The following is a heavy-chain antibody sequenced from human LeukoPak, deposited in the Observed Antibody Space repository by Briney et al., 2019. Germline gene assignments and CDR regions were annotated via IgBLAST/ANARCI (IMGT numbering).Heavy chain of an antibody. CDR1: GFPFSNYD. CDR3: VRRPFYYHSSGFDY. V-gene: IGHV3-23*01. D-gene: IGHD3-22*01. Sequence: GSLILSCAASGFPFSNYDMSWVRRAPGKGLEWVSKGLEWVSTISGSGVNIYYADSVKGRFTISRDNSKNSLYLQMNSLRAEDTAVYYCVRRPFYYHSSGFDYWGQGTLVTVSS. J-gene: IGHJ4*02. CDR2: ISGSGVNI.